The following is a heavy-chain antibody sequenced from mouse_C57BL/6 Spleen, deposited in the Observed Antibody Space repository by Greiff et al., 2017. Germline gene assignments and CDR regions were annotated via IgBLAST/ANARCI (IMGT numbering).Heavy chain of an antibody. CDR3: ARDQELFYFDY. CDR1: GYSITSGYY. V-gene: IGHV3-6*01. J-gene: IGHJ2*01. Sequence: EVKLQESGPGLVKPSQSLSLTCSVTGYSITSGYYWNWIRQFPGNKLEWMGYISYDGSNNYNPSLKNRISITRDTSKNQFFLKLNSVTTEDTATYYCARDQELFYFDYWGQGTTLTVSS. CDR2: ISYDGSN. D-gene: IGHD3-2*02.